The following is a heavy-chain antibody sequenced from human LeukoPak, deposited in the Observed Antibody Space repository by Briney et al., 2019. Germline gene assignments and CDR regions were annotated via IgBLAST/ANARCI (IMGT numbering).Heavy chain of an antibody. CDR1: GGSISSYY. D-gene: IGHD1-26*01. CDR3: ARLIVGARDDAFDI. CDR2: IYYSGST. V-gene: IGHV4-59*08. J-gene: IGHJ3*02. Sequence: SETLSLTCTVAGGSISSYYWSWIRQPPGKGLEWIGYIYYSGSTNYNPSLKSRVTISVDTSKNQFSLKLSSVTAADTAVYYCARLIVGARDDAFDIWGQGTMVTVSS.